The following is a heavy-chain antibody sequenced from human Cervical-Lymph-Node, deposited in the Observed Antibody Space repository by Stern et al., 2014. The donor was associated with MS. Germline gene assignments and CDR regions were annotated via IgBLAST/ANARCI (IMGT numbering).Heavy chain of an antibody. Sequence: QEQLGQSGAEVTKPGSSEKVSCKASGGTFSKFPSSWVRQAPGQGLEWMGGIFPVFGTPTYAQEFRGRVTITADVSTSTVYMELSSLRSDDTAVYYCALSSETSDRWYSLGYDLWGQGTLVTVSS. CDR1: GGTFSKFP. CDR2: IFPVFGTP. J-gene: IGHJ5*02. CDR3: ALSSETSDRWYSLGYDL. V-gene: IGHV1-69*01. D-gene: IGHD6-13*01.